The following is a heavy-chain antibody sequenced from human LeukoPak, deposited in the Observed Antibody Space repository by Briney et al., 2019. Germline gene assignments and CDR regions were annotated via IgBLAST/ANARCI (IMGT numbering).Heavy chain of an antibody. V-gene: IGHV3-23*01. CDR2: VSGSGRST. CDR3: AKDRGSGLTYYYDSSGYPAGIFDY. J-gene: IGHJ4*02. CDR1: GFTFSSFA. Sequence: GGSLRLSCAASGFTFSSFAMSWVRQAPGKGLEWVSTVSGSGRSTYYADSVKGRFTVSRDNSKNTLYLQMNSLRAEDTAVYYCAKDRGSGLTYYYDSSGYPAGIFDYWGQGTLVTVSS. D-gene: IGHD3-22*01.